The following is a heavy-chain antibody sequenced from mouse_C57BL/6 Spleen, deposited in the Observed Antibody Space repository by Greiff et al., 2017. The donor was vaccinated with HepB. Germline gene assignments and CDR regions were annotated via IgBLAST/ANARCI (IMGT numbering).Heavy chain of an antibody. V-gene: IGHV1-59*01. CDR2: IDPSDSYT. J-gene: IGHJ2*01. CDR3: AKITTVGSYYFDY. Sequence: QVQLQQPGAELVRPGTSVKLSCKASGYTFTSYWMHWVKQRPGQGLEWIGVIDPSDSYTNYNQKFKGKATLTVDTSSSTAYMQLSSLTSEDSAVYYCAKITTVGSYYFDYWGQGTTLTVSS. CDR1: GYTFTSYW. D-gene: IGHD1-1*01.